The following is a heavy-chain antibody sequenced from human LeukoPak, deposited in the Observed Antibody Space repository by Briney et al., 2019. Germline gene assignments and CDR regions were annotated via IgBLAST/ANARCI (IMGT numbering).Heavy chain of an antibody. CDR2: ISYDGSNE. CDR1: GFTFSSYG. CDR3: AREALFPDYYDSSGYYPPGPAYFDY. V-gene: IGHV3-30*03. D-gene: IGHD3-22*01. J-gene: IGHJ4*02. Sequence: QPGGSLRLSCAASGFTFSSYGMHWVRQAPGKGLEWVAVISYDGSNEYYADSVKGRFTISRDNSKNTLYLQMNSLRAEDTAVYYCAREALFPDYYDSSGYYPPGPAYFDYWGQGTLVTVSS.